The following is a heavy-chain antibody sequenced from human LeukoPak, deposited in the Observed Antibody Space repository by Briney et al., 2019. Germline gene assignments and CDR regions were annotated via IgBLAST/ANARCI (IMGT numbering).Heavy chain of an antibody. Sequence: GGSLNLSCQPPGFTFSTYGMHWSRQPQAKGLEWVEFNGYDGSNKYYADSVKGRFTISRDNAKNSLYLQMNSLRAEDTAVYYCARDRCSSTSCYTPNWFDPWGQGTLVTVSS. J-gene: IGHJ5*02. D-gene: IGHD2-2*02. CDR3: ARDRCSSTSCYTPNWFDP. CDR1: GFTFSTYG. CDR2: NGYDGSNK. V-gene: IGHV3-30*02.